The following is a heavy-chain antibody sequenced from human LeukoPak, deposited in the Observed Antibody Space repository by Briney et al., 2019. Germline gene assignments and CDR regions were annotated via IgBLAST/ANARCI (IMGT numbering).Heavy chain of an antibody. CDR3: ARDLGAVAGNFDY. CDR1: GDSVSSDSAA. V-gene: IGHV6-1*01. CDR2: TYFRSKWYY. D-gene: IGHD6-19*01. J-gene: IGHJ4*02. Sequence: SQTLSLTCAISGDSVSSDSAAWNWIRQSPSRGLEWLARTYFRSKWYYDYALAVKGRITINPDTSKNQFSLQLNSVTPEDTAVYYCARDLGAVAGNFDYWGQGTLVTVSS.